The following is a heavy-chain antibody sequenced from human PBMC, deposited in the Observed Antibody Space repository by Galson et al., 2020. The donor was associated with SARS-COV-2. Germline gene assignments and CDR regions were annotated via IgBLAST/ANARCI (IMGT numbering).Heavy chain of an antibody. CDR3: ARGFTETAYFDL. D-gene: IGHD4-17*01. Sequence: GGSLRLSCAASGFTFSSHWMSWVRQAPGQGLEWVAIIKQDGSLTHYVDSVKGRFTISRDNAKTSLYLQMNSLRAEDTAVYYCARGFTETAYFDLWGRGTLVRASS. V-gene: IGHV3-7*01. CDR2: IKQDGSLT. J-gene: IGHJ2*01. CDR1: GFTFSSHW.